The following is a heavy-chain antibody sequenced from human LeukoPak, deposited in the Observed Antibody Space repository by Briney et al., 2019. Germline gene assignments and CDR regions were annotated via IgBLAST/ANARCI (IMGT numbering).Heavy chain of an antibody. J-gene: IGHJ4*02. Sequence: SETLSVTCTVSGGSISSSSYYWGWIRQPPGKGLEWIGSIYYSGSTYNNPSLNSRVTISVDTSKNQFSLKLSSVTAADTAVYYCARQKGYSSGWYFDYWGQGTLVTVSS. CDR3: ARQKGYSSGWYFDY. CDR2: IYYSGST. V-gene: IGHV4-39*01. D-gene: IGHD6-19*01. CDR1: GGSISSSSYY.